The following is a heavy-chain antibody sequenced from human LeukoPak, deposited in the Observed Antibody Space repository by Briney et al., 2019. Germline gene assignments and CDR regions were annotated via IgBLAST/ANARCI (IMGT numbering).Heavy chain of an antibody. D-gene: IGHD3-3*01. Sequence: ASVKVSCKASGYTFTSYDINWVRLATGQGLEWMGWMNPNSGNTGYARKFQGRVTMTRNTSITTAYMELSSLRSEDTAVYYCARGERSGSLVDPWGQGTLVTVSS. CDR3: ARGERSGSLVDP. J-gene: IGHJ5*02. CDR1: GYTFTSYD. CDR2: MNPNSGNT. V-gene: IGHV1-8*01.